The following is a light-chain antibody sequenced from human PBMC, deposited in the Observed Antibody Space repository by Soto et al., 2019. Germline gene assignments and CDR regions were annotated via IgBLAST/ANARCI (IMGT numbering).Light chain of an antibody. Sequence: QSVLTQPPSASGTPGQRVTISCSGSSSNIGSNYVYWYQQLPGTAPKLLIYSNNQRPSGVPDRFSGSKSGTSASLAISGLRSEDEADYYCAAWGDSLSGWVFGGGTKVTVL. CDR2: SNN. V-gene: IGLV1-47*02. J-gene: IGLJ3*02. CDR1: SSNIGSNY. CDR3: AAWGDSLSGWV.